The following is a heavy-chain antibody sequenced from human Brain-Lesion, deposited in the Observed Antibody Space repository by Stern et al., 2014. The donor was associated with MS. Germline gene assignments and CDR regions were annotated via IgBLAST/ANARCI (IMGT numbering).Heavy chain of an antibody. V-gene: IGHV4-61*02. Sequence: QVQLVESGPGLVKPSQTLSLSCTVSGGSISSGGYYWSWIRQPAGKGLEWNGRLFNRGSTSYNPSLKMRVPISIDTSKTQFSLRLNSMTAADTAVYYCARGRVVPGFQYYATDVWGQGTTVIVSS. J-gene: IGHJ6*02. CDR1: GGSISSGGYY. D-gene: IGHD2-2*01. CDR2: LFNRGST. CDR3: ARGRVVPGFQYYATDV.